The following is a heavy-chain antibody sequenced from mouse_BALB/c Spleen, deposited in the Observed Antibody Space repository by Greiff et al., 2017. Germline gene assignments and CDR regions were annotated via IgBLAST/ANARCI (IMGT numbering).Heavy chain of an antibody. J-gene: IGHJ3*01. CDR3: ARSDGYDGFAY. CDR2: INPSNGRT. V-gene: IGHV1S81*02. D-gene: IGHD2-2*01. Sequence: QVQLQQPGAELVKPGASVKLSCKASGYTFTGYWMHWVKQRPGQGLEWIGEINPSNGRTNYNEKFKSKATLTVDKSSSTAYMQLSSLTSEDSAVYYCARSDGYDGFAYWGQGTLVTVSA. CDR1: GYTFTGYW.